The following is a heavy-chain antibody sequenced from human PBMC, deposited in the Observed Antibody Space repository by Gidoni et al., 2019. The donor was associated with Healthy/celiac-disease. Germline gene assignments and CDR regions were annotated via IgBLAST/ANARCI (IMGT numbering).Heavy chain of an antibody. Sequence: EVQLVESGGGLVQPGRSLRLSCTASGFTFGDYAMSWFRQAPGKGLEWVGFIRSKAYGGTTEYAASVKGRFTISRDDSKSIAYLQMNSLKTEDTAVYYCTRKWFGELLKGSDAFDIWGQGTMVTVSS. V-gene: IGHV3-49*03. CDR3: TRKWFGELLKGSDAFDI. CDR2: IRSKAYGGTT. D-gene: IGHD3-10*01. J-gene: IGHJ3*02. CDR1: GFTFGDYA.